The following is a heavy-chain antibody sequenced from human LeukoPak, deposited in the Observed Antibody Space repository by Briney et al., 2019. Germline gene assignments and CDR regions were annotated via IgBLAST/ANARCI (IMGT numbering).Heavy chain of an antibody. V-gene: IGHV4-59*01. D-gene: IGHD3-22*01. J-gene: IGHJ5*02. CDR2: IFYSGRT. CDR3: ARGVYYDTSDNWFDP. Sequence: KTSETLSLTCSVSGGSISSYYWSWIRQPPGKGLEWIGYIFYSGRTSYNPSLKSRVTISVDTSKNQFSLRLSSVTAADTAVYYCARGVYYDTSDNWFDPWGQGTLVTVSS. CDR1: GGSISSYY.